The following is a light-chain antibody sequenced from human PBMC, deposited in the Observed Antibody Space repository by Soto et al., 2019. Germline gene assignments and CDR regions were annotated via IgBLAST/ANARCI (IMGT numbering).Light chain of an antibody. CDR2: GAS. CDR3: QQYNNWPPMYT. CDR1: QSVSSN. J-gene: IGKJ2*01. V-gene: IGKV3-15*01. Sequence: EIVMTQSPATLSVPPGERATLSCRASQSVSSNLAWYQQKPGQAPRLLIYGASTRATGIPARFSGSGSGTEFTPTISSLQSEDFAVYYCQQYNNWPPMYTFGQGTKVDIK.